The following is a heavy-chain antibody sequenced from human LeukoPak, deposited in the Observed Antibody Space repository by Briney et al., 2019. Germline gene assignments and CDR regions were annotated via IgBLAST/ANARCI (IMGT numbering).Heavy chain of an antibody. CDR2: ISSSSSYI. D-gene: IGHD3-10*01. CDR3: ARDSYHSGSYPLGQFDY. Sequence: RSGGSLRLSCAASGFTLSSYSMNWVRQAPGKGLEWVSSISSSSSYIYYADSVKGRFTISRDNAKNSLYLQMNSLRAEDTAVYYCARDSYHSGSYPLGQFDYWGQGTLVTVSS. CDR1: GFTLSSYS. J-gene: IGHJ4*02. V-gene: IGHV3-21*01.